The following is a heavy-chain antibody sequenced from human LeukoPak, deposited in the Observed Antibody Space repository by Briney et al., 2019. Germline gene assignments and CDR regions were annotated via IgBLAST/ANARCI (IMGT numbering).Heavy chain of an antibody. D-gene: IGHD3-22*01. CDR1: GGSFSGYY. Sequence: PSETLSLTCAVYGGSFSGYYWSWIRQPPGKGLEWIGEINHSGSTNYNPSLKSRVTISVDTSKNQFSLKLSSVTAADTAVYYCASRAYDSSGYYPTDYWGQGTLVTVSS. J-gene: IGHJ4*02. CDR3: ASRAYDSSGYYPTDY. V-gene: IGHV4-34*01. CDR2: INHSGST.